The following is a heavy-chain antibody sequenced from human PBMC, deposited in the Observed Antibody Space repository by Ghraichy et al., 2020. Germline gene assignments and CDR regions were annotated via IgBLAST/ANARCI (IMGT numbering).Heavy chain of an antibody. J-gene: IGHJ6*02. CDR1: GFTFSSYG. CDR2: IWYDGSNK. D-gene: IGHD4-11*01. CDR3: ARDGMTTNGMDV. V-gene: IGHV3-33*01. Sequence: GGSLRLSCAASGFTFSSYGMHWVRQAPGKGLEWVAVIWYDGSNKYYADSVKGRFTISRDNSKNTLYLQMNSLRAEDTAVYYCARDGMTTNGMDVWGQGTTVTVSS.